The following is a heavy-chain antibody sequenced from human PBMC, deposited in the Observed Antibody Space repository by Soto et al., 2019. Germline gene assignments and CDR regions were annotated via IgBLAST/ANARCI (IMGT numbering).Heavy chain of an antibody. CDR3: AHSPYSITSKGTFDV. Sequence: QITLKESGPSLVKPTETLTLTCTLSGCSLSTSGVAVGWFRQPPGKALEWLAIIFWDDDKRYSTSLKSRLIITKDISRNQVVLTLTNLDPVDTATYYCAHSPYSITSKGTFDVWGQGTMVIVSS. J-gene: IGHJ3*01. V-gene: IGHV2-5*02. CDR1: GCSLSTSGVA. CDR2: IFWDDDK. D-gene: IGHD5-18*01.